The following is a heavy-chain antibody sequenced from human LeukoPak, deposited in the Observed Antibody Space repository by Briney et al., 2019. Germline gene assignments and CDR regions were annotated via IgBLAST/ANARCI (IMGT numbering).Heavy chain of an antibody. V-gene: IGHV3-33*06. J-gene: IGHJ4*02. D-gene: IGHD4/OR15-4a*01. Sequence: GGSLRLSCAASGFTFSRNGMHWVRQAPGKGLEWVAVIWYDGSNEYYADSVKGRFTVSRDNSKNTMYLQMNSLRAEDTAVYYCAKDRDYIMGIVDYWGQGTLVTVSS. CDR3: AKDRDYIMGIVDY. CDR2: IWYDGSNE. CDR1: GFTFSRNG.